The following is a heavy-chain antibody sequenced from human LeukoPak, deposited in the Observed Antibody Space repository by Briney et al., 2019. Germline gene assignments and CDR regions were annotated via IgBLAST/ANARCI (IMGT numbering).Heavy chain of an antibody. CDR1: GGSISSGGYS. J-gene: IGHJ3*02. CDR3: VRGYYYDSSGYWVRAFDI. V-gene: IGHV4-30-2*01. Sequence: SQTLSLTCAVSGGSISSGGYSWSWSRQPPGKGVEWLGYMYHSGTTHYNPSLKSQVTISVDRSKNQFSLKLSSVTAADTAVYYCVRGYYYDSSGYWVRAFDIWGQGTMVTVSS. D-gene: IGHD3-22*01. CDR2: MYHSGTT.